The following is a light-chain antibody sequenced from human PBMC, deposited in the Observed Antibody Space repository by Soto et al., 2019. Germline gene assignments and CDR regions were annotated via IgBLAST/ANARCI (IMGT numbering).Light chain of an antibody. V-gene: IGLV2-14*01. J-gene: IGLJ2*01. Sequence: QSALTQPASVSGSPGQSITISCTGTSSDVGGYHYVSWYQQYPGKAPKLIIYDVSNRPSGVSNRFSGSKSGNTASLTISGLQAEDEAEYYCSSYTSITTLEIGGGTKLTVL. CDR1: SSDVGGYHY. CDR2: DVS. CDR3: SSYTSITTLE.